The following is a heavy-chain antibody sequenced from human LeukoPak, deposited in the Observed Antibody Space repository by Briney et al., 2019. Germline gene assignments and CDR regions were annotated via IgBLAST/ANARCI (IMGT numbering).Heavy chain of an antibody. CDR1: GYTFTSNY. V-gene: IGHV1-46*01. J-gene: IGHJ3*02. CDR3: ASYYCGSGSYYQHAFDI. Sequence: VASVKVSCKASGYTFTSNYLHWVRQAPGQGLEWMGIINPSGGATSYALKFQGRVTMTRDTSTSTVYMELSSLRSEDTAVYYCASYYCGSGSYYQHAFDIWGQGTMVTVSS. D-gene: IGHD3-10*01. CDR2: INPSGGAT.